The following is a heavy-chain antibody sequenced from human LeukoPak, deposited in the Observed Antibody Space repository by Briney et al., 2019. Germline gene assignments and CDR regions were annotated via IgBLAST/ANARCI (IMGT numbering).Heavy chain of an antibody. D-gene: IGHD6-13*01. J-gene: IGHJ4*02. CDR2: ISSSSSYI. CDR3: ATGAGPNTGYYFDY. CDR1: GFTFSSYS. V-gene: IGHV3-21*01. Sequence: GGSLRLSCAASGFTFSSYSMNWVRQAPGKGLEWVSSISSSSSYIYYADSVKGRFTISRDNAKNSLYLQMNSLRAEDTAVYYCATGAGPNTGYYFDYWGQGTLVTVPS.